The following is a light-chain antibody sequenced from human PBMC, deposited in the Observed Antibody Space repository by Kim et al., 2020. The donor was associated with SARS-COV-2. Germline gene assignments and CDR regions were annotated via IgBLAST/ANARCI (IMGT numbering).Light chain of an antibody. J-gene: IGKJ5*01. V-gene: IGKV1-9*01. CDR3: QQFKSYPIT. CDR1: QDIRSY. CDR2: AAS. Sequence: DIQLTQSPSSLSASVGDRVTITCRASQDIRSYLAWYQQKPGKAPKLLIYAASTLQSGIPSSFSGSGSGTEFTLTISSLQPEDFATYYCQQFKSYPITFGQGTRLEIK.